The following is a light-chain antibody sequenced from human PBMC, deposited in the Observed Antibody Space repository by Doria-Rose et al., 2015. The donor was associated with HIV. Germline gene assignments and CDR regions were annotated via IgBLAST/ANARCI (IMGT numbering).Light chain of an antibody. J-gene: IGKJ1*01. CDR1: PQGSPY. CDR3: QQTYSSPPWT. CDR2: AAS. V-gene: IGKV1-39*01. Sequence: MGDGVGVTCRDGPQGSPYLISFQQEPGKAPKLLIYAASRLQSGVPSRFSGSGSGTDFTLTISGLQPGDFATYYCQQTYSSPPWTFGQGTKVEMK.